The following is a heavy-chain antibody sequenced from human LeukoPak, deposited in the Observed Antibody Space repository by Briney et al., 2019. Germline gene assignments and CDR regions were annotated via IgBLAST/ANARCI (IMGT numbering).Heavy chain of an antibody. CDR3: VRVFSCSGGSCYFILDY. D-gene: IGHD2-15*01. CDR1: GFTFSSYS. Sequence: GGSLRLSCAASGFTFSSYSMNWVRQAPGKGLEWVSSISSSSSYIYYADSVKGRFTISRDNAKNSLYLQMNSLRAEDTAVYYCVRVFSCSGGSCYFILDYWGQGTLVTVSS. J-gene: IGHJ4*02. V-gene: IGHV3-21*01. CDR2: ISSSSSYI.